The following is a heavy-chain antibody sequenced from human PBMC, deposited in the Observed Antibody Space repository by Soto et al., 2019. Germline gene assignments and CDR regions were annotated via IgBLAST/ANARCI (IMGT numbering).Heavy chain of an antibody. J-gene: IGHJ4*02. D-gene: IGHD1-26*01. CDR2: STHTGNT. CDR3: ARSGEHPLDY. Sequence: ASVKVSCKASGYTFTGDDMHWVRQAPGQGLEWMGFSTHTGNTNYAQNFQGRVVLTTDTSTYTAYMEVTSLRSDDTAVYYCARSGEHPLDYWGQGTLVTVSS. CDR1: GYTFTGDD. V-gene: IGHV1-18*04.